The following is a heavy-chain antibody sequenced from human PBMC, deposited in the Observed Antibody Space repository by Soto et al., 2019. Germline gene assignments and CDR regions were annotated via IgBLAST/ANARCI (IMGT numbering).Heavy chain of an antibody. V-gene: IGHV4-30-4*01. CDR3: ARGPSGDKVDS. CDR2: IYDGGRT. D-gene: IGHD7-27*01. J-gene: IGHJ4*02. CDR1: GGAISTVDYW. Sequence: QVQLQESGQGLVKPSQTLSLTCTVSGGAISTVDYWWSWIRQSPDMGLEWIGHIYDGGRTYNNPSLESRVTMSVDTSKSQLSLTLSSVSAAETAVYYCARGPSGDKVDSWGQGTLVTVSS.